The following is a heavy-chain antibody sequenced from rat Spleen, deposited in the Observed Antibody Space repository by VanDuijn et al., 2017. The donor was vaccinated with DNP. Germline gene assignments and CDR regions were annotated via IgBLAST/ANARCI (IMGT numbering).Heavy chain of an antibody. V-gene: IGHV5S10*01. CDR3: ASLNIYNWFAY. CDR2: IIYDGSRT. J-gene: IGHJ3*01. CDR1: GFTFSNYG. Sequence: EVQLVESGGGLVQPGRSLQLSCAASGFTFSNYGMAWVRQAPKKGLEWVATIIYDGSRTYYRDSVKGRFTISRDNAKSTLYLQMDSLRSEDTATYYCASLNIYNWFAYWGQGTLVTVSS. D-gene: IGHD1-10*01.